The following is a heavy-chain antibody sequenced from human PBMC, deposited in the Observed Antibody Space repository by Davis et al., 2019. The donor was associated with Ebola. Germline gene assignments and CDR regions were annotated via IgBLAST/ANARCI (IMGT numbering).Heavy chain of an antibody. V-gene: IGHV4-39*01. Sequence: SETLSLTCTVSGGSISSSSYYWGWIRQPPGKGLEWIGSIYYSGSTYYNPSLKSRVTISVDTSKNQFSLKLSSVTAADTAVYYCARIATYYYDSSGYYLRPYFDYWGQGTLVTVSS. D-gene: IGHD3-22*01. CDR1: GGSISSSSYY. CDR3: ARIATYYYDSSGYYLRPYFDY. J-gene: IGHJ4*02. CDR2: IYYSGST.